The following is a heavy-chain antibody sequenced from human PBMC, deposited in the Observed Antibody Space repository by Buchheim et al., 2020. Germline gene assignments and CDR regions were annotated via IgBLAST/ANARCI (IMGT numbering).Heavy chain of an antibody. CDR1: GFTFSGYG. Sequence: QVQLVESGGGVVQPGGSLRLSCAASGFTFSGYGMHWVRQAPGKGLEWVAVISIDGTNKIYADSVKGRFTISRDNSKNTLYLQMNSLRTEDWAVYYCTTYSKAWDTGRGDLDYWGQGTL. D-gene: IGHD6-13*01. V-gene: IGHV3-30*03. J-gene: IGHJ4*02. CDR2: ISIDGTNK. CDR3: TTYSKAWDTGRGDLDY.